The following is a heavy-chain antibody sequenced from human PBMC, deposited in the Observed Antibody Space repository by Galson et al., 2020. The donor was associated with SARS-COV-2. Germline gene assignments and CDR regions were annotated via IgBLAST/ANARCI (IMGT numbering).Heavy chain of an antibody. CDR2: ISYDGSNK. CDR3: ARDRYCTNGVFYTGFDY. Sequence: GGSLRLSCAASGFTFSSYAMHWVRQAPGKGLEWVAVISYDGSNKYYADSVKGRFTISRDNSKNTLYLQMNSLRAEDTAVYYFARDRYCTNGVFYTGFDYWGQGTRVTVSS. V-gene: IGHV3-30*01. J-gene: IGHJ4*02. CDR1: GFTFSSYA. D-gene: IGHD2-8*01.